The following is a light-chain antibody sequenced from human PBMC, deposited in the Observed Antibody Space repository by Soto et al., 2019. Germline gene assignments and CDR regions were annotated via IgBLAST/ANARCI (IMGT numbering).Light chain of an antibody. CDR1: QTIDTY. V-gene: IGKV1-39*01. CDR3: QQTYSTPWT. CDR2: GAS. J-gene: IGKJ1*01. Sequence: DIQLTQSPSSLSASVGDRVTITCRASQTIDTYLNWYQHKPGTAPKVLIYGASTLQGGVPSRFSGSVSGTEFTLTISSLQPGDLATYFCQQTYSTPWTFGQGTKVDIK.